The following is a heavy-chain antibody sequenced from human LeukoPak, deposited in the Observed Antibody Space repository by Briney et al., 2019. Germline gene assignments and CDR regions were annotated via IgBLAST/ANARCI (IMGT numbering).Heavy chain of an antibody. CDR3: ARDSGIGLDY. V-gene: IGHV3-66*01. CDR1: GFTVSNNY. D-gene: IGHD6-25*01. Sequence: GGSLRLSCAAPGFTVSNNYMTWVRQAPGKGLEWVSVIYFGGTTYYADSVKGRFTISRDNSKNTLSLQMNSLRAKGTAVYYCARDSGIGLDYWGQGTLVTVSS. CDR2: IYFGGTT. J-gene: IGHJ4*02.